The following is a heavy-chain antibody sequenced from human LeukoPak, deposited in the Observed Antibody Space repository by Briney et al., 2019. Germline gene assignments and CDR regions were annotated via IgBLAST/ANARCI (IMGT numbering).Heavy chain of an antibody. D-gene: IGHD2-8*01. CDR2: INHSGST. V-gene: IGHV4-34*01. CDR3: ARGMYFVNDY. Sequence: PSETLSLTCAVYGGSFSGYYWSWIRQPPGKGLEWIGEINHSGSTNYNPSLKSRVTISVDTSKNQFSLKLSSVTAADTAVYYCARGMYFVNDYWGQGTLVTVSS. CDR1: GGSFSGYY. J-gene: IGHJ4*02.